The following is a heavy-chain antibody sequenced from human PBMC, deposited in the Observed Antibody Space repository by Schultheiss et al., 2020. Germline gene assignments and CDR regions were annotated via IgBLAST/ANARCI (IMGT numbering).Heavy chain of an antibody. J-gene: IGHJ3*02. CDR2: INAGNGNT. Sequence: ASVKVSCKASGYTFTSYAMHWVRQAPGQRLEWMGWINAGNGNTKYSQKFQGRVTITRDTSASTAYMELSSLRSEDTAVYYCARGIVGYYYDRGAFDIWGQGTMVTVSS. D-gene: IGHD3-22*01. CDR3: ARGIVGYYYDRGAFDI. CDR1: GYTFTSYA. V-gene: IGHV1-3*01.